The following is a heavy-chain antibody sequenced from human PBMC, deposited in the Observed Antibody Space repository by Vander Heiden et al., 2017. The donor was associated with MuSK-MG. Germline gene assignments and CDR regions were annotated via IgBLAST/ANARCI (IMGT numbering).Heavy chain of an antibody. CDR2: SIHICGTA. V-gene: IGHV1-69*01. CDR3: ARVGYSGYDSIGADYYYYMDV. J-gene: IGHJ6*03. CDR1: GCCLRCYD. D-gene: IGHD5-12*01. Sequence: QVQLGQSRAEVKTQRYAVNGSYKAYGCCLRCYDTSWVTLAAGQGLGWMGGSIHICGTANDEQKCQCRVTITADEATRTADKELSSLRAEDTAVYYWARVGYSGYDSIGADYYYYMDVWGKGTTVTVAS.